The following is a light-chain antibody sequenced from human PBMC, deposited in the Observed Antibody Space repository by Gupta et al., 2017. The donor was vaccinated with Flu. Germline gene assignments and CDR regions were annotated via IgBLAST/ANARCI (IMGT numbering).Light chain of an antibody. Sequence: EIVLTQSPGTLSLSPGERATLSCRASQSINIRYLAWYQQKPGQAPRLLINGASTRATGIPDRISGSGSGTDFTLTISRLEPEDFAVYFCQQQDSSPLTFGQGTKLEIK. V-gene: IGKV3-20*01. CDR3: QQQDSSPLT. CDR2: GAS. CDR1: QSINIRY. J-gene: IGKJ2*01.